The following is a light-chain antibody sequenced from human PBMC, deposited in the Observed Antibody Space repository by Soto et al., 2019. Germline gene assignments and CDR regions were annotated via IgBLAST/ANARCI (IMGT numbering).Light chain of an antibody. CDR2: GNG. CDR3: QSYDRSLSGWV. J-gene: IGLJ3*02. Sequence: QSALTQPPSVSGAPGQRVTISCTGSSSNIGAGYDVHWYQQLPGTAPKLLIYGNGNRPSGVPDRFSGSKSGTSASLAITGLQAEDEADYYCQSYDRSLSGWVFGGGTKVTVL. V-gene: IGLV1-40*01. CDR1: SSNIGAGYD.